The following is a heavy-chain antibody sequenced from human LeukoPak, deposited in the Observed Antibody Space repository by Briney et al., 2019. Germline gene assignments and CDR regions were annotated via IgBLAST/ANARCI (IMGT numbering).Heavy chain of an antibody. V-gene: IGHV3-30*03. J-gene: IGHJ4*02. CDR3: ASKQGDY. Sequence: GRSLRLSCAASGFSFSNAWMSWVRQAPGKGLEWVAVISYDGSEKFYADSVKGRFTISRDNSKNTLHLQMNSLRAEDTAVYYCASKQGDYWGQGTLVTVSS. CDR2: ISYDGSEK. CDR1: GFSFSNAW.